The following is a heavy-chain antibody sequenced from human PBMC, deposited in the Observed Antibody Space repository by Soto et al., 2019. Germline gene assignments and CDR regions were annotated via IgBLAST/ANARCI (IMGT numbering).Heavy chain of an antibody. J-gene: IGHJ4*02. Sequence: EVQLVESGGGLVKPGGSLRLSCAASGFSFSNAWMNWVCQAPGKGLEWVGRIKSKTDGETSDYAAPVKGRFTISRDDSKNTLYLQMNSLKPEDTAVYYCTTGVDGYNPFDYWGQGTLVTVSS. D-gene: IGHD5-12*01. CDR2: IKSKTDGETS. CDR1: GFSFSNAW. V-gene: IGHV3-15*07. CDR3: TTGVDGYNPFDY.